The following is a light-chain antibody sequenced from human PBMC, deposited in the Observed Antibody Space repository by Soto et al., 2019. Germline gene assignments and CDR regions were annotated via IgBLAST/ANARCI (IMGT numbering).Light chain of an antibody. CDR2: GAS. V-gene: IGKV3-20*01. Sequence: IVLTQSLGTLFLYRVESASLSCRASHRVGGSYLTWYQQKPGQAPSLLIYGASSRTTGSPDRFSWSGSGTDFTLTISRLQPEDFAVYYCQQYDSSPLTFGEGTKVDI. CDR3: QQYDSSPLT. J-gene: IGKJ4*01. CDR1: HRVGGSY.